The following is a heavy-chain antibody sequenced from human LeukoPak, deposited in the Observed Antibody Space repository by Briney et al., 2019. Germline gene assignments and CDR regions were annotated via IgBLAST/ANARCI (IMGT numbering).Heavy chain of an antibody. Sequence: GASVKVSCKASGYTFTSYDINRVRQTTGQGLEWMGGMNPNSGNTGYTQKFQGRVTMTRNTSISTAYMELSSLRSEDTAVYYCARGRGNGPPENYFDYWGQGTLVTVSS. V-gene: IGHV1-8*01. J-gene: IGHJ4*02. CDR2: MNPNSGNT. D-gene: IGHD2-8*01. CDR1: GYTFTSYD. CDR3: ARGRGNGPPENYFDY.